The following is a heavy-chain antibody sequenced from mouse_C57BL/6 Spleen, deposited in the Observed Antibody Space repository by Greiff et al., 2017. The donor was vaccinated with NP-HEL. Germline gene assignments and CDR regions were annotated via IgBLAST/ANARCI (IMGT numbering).Heavy chain of an antibody. V-gene: IGHV5-6*01. Sequence: EVKLMESGGDLVKPGGSLKLSCAASGFTFSSYGMSWVRQTPDKRLEWVATISSGGSYTYYPDSVKGRFTISRDNAKNTLYLQLSRLKSEDTAFYYCATYDGYTGAWFAYWGQGTLVTVSA. J-gene: IGHJ3*01. CDR1: GFTFSSYG. CDR2: ISSGGSYT. CDR3: ATYDGYTGAWFAY. D-gene: IGHD2-3*01.